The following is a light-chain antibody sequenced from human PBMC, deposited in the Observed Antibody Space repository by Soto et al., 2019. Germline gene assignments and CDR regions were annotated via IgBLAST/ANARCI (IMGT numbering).Light chain of an antibody. CDR1: QGVSSN. V-gene: IGKV3-15*01. J-gene: IGKJ4*01. Sequence: EIVMTQSPATLSVSPGERATLSCRASQGVSSNLAWYQQKPGQAPRLLIYGASTRATGIPARFSGSGPGTEFTLTISSLQSEDFAVYYCQQYNNWLSTFGGGTKVEIK. CDR2: GAS. CDR3: QQYNNWLST.